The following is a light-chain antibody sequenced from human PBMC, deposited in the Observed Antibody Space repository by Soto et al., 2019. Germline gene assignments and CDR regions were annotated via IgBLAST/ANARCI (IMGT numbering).Light chain of an antibody. CDR1: QSISNW. CDR3: QQYNSYPYN. Sequence: DIQMTQSPSTLSSSVGDGVTITCRASQSISNWLAWYQQKPGKAPKLLIYDASSLDSRVPSRFSGSGSGTEFTLTISSLQPDDFATYYCQQYNSYPYNFGQGTKVDIK. J-gene: IGKJ2*01. V-gene: IGKV1-5*01. CDR2: DAS.